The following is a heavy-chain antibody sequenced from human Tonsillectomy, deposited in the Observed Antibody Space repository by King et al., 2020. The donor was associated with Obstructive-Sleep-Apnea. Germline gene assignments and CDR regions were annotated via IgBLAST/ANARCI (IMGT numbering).Heavy chain of an antibody. V-gene: IGHV3-30*04. CDR1: GFTFNSYV. CDR2: ISYEGINK. CDR3: ARDLKDYYGSGSY. J-gene: IGHJ4*02. D-gene: IGHD3-10*01. Sequence: QLVQSGGGVVQPGRSLRLSCAASGFTFNSYVMHWVRQAPGKGLEGVAIISYEGINKYYADSVKGRFTISRDNSKNTVYLEMNSLKPEDTAVYYCARDLKDYYGSGSYWGQGTLVTVSS.